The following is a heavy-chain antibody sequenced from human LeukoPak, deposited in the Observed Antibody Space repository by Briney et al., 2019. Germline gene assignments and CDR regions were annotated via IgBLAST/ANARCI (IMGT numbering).Heavy chain of an antibody. CDR3: ARDKISWYFDL. D-gene: IGHD2/OR15-2a*01. J-gene: IGHJ2*01. CDR1: GGSISSSSYY. V-gene: IGHV4-39*07. Sequence: SETLSLTCTVSGGSISSSSYYWGWIRQPPGKGLEWIGSIYYSGNTYYNPSLKSRVTISVDTSKNQFSLKLSSVTAADTAVYYCARDKISWYFDLWGRGTLVTVSS. CDR2: IYYSGNT.